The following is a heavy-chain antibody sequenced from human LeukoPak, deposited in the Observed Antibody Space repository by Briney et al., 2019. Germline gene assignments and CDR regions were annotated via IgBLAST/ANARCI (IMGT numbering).Heavy chain of an antibody. V-gene: IGHV3-48*03. CDR2: ISSSGNTI. Sequence: GVSLRLSCAVSGFTFSSYDINWVRQAPGKGLEWISYISSSGNTIYYADSVKGRFTISRDNAKNSLYLQMNSLRAEDTAVYYCARAPRYWYFDLWGRGTLVTVSS. CDR1: GFTFSSYD. J-gene: IGHJ2*01. CDR3: ARAPRYWYFDL.